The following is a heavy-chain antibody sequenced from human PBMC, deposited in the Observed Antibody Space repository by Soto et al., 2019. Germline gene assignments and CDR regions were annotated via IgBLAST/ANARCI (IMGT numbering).Heavy chain of an antibody. Sequence: ASVTVSFTAPSDTFTSYYIHLVRQAPGHGLEWMGIINPNGGSTRFAQKFQGRVTITADKSTSTAYMELSSLRSEDTAVYYCARQRRYFDWLHWFDYWGQGTLVTVSS. CDR3: ARQRRYFDWLHWFDY. CDR1: SDTFTSYY. D-gene: IGHD3-9*01. CDR2: INPNGGST. V-gene: IGHV1-46*01. J-gene: IGHJ4*02.